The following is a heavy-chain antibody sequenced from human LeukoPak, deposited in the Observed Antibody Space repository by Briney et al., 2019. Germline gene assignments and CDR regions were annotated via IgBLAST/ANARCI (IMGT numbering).Heavy chain of an antibody. CDR1: GFTFSSYA. Sequence: GGSLRLSCAASGFTFSSYAMSWVRQAPGKGVEWVSTSSDGSTYYADSVKGRFTISRDNFKNTLYLQMNSLRAEDTAVYYCAQPLSNSPPYWGQGTLVTVSS. J-gene: IGHJ4*02. D-gene: IGHD2/OR15-2a*01. CDR3: AQPLSNSPPY. CDR2: SSDGST. V-gene: IGHV3-23*01.